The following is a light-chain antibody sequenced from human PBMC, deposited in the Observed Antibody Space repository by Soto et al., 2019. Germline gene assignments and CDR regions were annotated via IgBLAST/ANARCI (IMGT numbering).Light chain of an antibody. CDR3: QQYKNWPPIT. CDR2: GAS. V-gene: IGKV3-15*01. CDR1: QSVGSS. J-gene: IGKJ5*01. Sequence: EIVMTQSPATLSVSPGERATLSCRASQSVGSSLAWYQQEPGQAPRLXXYGASTRATGIPARFSGSGSGTEFTLTISSLQSEDFAAYFCQQYKNWPPITFGQGTRLEIK.